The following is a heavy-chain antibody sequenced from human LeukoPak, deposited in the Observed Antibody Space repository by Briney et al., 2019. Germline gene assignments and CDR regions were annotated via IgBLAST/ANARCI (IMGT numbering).Heavy chain of an antibody. D-gene: IGHD3-10*01. J-gene: IGHJ6*02. CDR1: GFTFDDYA. V-gene: IGHV3-9*01. Sequence: GGSLRLSCAASGFTFDDYAMHWVRQAPRKGLEWVSGISWNSGSIGYADSVKGRFTISRDNAKNSLYLQMNSLSAEDTALYYCAKDIDVHAGSYYKGPVDYYYYGMDVWGQGTTVTVSS. CDR3: AKDIDVHAGSYYKGPVDYYYYGMDV. CDR2: ISWNSGSI.